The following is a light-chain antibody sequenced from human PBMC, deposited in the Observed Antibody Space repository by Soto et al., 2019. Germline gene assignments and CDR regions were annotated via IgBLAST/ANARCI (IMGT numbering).Light chain of an antibody. J-gene: IGKJ5*01. CDR2: AAS. Sequence: DIQMTQSPSSASASVGDRVTITCRASQSISSSLAWYQQKPGTVPKLLIYAASSLQSGVPSRFSGSGAGTEFTLSITSLQPEDFGTYYCQQGDSFPITFGQGTRLDIK. CDR3: QQGDSFPIT. CDR1: QSISSS. V-gene: IGKV1-12*01.